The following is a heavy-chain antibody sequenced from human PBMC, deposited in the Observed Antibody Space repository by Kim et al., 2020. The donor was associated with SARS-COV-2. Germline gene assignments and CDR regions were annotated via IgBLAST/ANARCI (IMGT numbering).Heavy chain of an antibody. CDR3: ARDKHQTARAGGMDF. J-gene: IGHJ6*02. V-gene: IGHV3-21*01. Sequence: GGSLRLSCAASGFMFSSDDMNWVRQAPGKGPEWIAYINSRSSHIYYADSVRGRFIISRDNAKNSLYLQMDSLRVEDTAVFYCARDKHQTARAGGMDFWGQGTTVPVSS. CDR2: INSRSSHI. CDR1: GFMFSSDD. D-gene: IGHD2-21*01.